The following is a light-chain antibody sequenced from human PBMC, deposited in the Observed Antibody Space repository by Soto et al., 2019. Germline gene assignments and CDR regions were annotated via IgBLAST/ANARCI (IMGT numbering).Light chain of an antibody. J-gene: IGKJ1*01. CDR1: QTVSSN. Sequence: EMVLTQSPDTLSLSPGERATLSCRAIQTVSSNFLAWYQQKPGQAPRLLICDASNRATGIPARFSGSGSGTDFTLTISSLEPEDFALYYCQQCYNWPQWTFGQGTKVDIK. V-gene: IGKV3-11*01. CDR3: QQCYNWPQWT. CDR2: DAS.